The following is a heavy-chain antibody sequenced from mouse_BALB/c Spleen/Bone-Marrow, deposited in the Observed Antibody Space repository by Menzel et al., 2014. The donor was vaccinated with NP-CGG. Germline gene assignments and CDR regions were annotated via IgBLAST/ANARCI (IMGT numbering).Heavy chain of an antibody. V-gene: IGHV1S29*02. CDR1: EYTFTDYN. CDR2: IYPYSGGT. J-gene: IGHJ4*01. D-gene: IGHD5-2*01. CDR3: ARSGIPYAMDY. Sequence: DVHLVESGPELVKPGASVKISCKASEYTFTDYNMHWVKQSHGKSLEWIGYIYPYSGGTGYNQKFKSKATLTVDDPSLTAYMELRSLTTEDSAVYYCARSGIPYAMDYWGQGTSVTVSS.